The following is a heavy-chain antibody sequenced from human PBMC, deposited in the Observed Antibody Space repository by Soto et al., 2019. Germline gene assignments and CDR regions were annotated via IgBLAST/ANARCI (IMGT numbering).Heavy chain of an antibody. CDR3: AKALRFTFTTGYYMDV. CDR1: GFTVSSYA. V-gene: IGHV3-23*01. Sequence: EVQLLESGGGLVQPGGSLRLSCAASGFTVSSYAMSWVRQAPGKGLEWVSVISGSGSTYSADSVKGRFTISRDSSKNTVSLQMNSRRAEDTAVYYCAKALRFTFTTGYYMDVWGRGTTVTVSS. J-gene: IGHJ6*03. D-gene: IGHD3-16*01. CDR2: ISGSGST.